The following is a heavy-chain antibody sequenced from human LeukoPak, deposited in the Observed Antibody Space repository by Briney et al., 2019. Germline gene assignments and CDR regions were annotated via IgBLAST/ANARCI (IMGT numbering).Heavy chain of an antibody. J-gene: IGHJ4*02. Sequence: GSLRLSCAASGFTFSSYEMNWVRQPPGKGLEWIGEIYHSGSTNYNPSLKSRVTISVGKSKNQFSLKLSSVTAADTAVYYCARTGWGLSFDYWGQGTLVTVSS. V-gene: IGHV4-4*02. CDR2: IYHSGST. CDR1: GFTFSSYEM. CDR3: ARTGWGLSFDY. D-gene: IGHD6-19*01.